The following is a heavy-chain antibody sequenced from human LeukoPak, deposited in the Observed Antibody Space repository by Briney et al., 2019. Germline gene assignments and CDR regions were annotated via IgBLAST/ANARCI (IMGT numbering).Heavy chain of an antibody. CDR2: ISSSSSYI. CDR3: AQDTRNTYYGMTPDFDY. V-gene: IGHV3-21*01. J-gene: IGHJ4*02. CDR1: GFTFSSYS. Sequence: GGSLRLSCAASGFTFSSYSMNWVRQAPGKGLEWVSSISSSSSYIYYADSVKGRFTNSRDNAKNSLYLQMNSLRAEDTAVYYCAQDTRNTYYGMTPDFDYWGQGTLVTVSS. D-gene: IGHD3-3*01.